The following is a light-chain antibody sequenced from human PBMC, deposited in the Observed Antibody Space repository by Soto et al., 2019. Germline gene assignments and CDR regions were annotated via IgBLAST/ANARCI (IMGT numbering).Light chain of an antibody. J-gene: IGKJ1*01. V-gene: IGKV1-5*03. CDR2: KAS. CDR3: QQYNSYSEWT. Sequence: DIQMTHSPSTLSASVGDRATITCRASQSISSWLAWYQQKPGKAPKLLIYKASSLESGVPSRFSGSGSGTEFTLTISSLQPDDFATYYCQQYNSYSEWTFGQGTKVEIK. CDR1: QSISSW.